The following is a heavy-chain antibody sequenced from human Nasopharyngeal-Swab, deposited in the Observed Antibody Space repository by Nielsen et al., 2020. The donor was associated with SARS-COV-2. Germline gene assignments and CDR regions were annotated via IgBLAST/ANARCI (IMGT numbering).Heavy chain of an antibody. J-gene: IGHJ4*02. CDR2: INPNSGGT. CDR3: ARLHDLRDSSGYTVDY. D-gene: IGHD3-22*01. V-gene: IGHV1-2*06. CDR1: GYTFTGYY. Sequence: ASVKVSCKASGYTFTGYYMHWVRQAPGQGPEWMGRINPNSGGTNYAQKFQGRVTMTRDTSISTAYMELSRLRSDDTAVYYCARLHDLRDSSGYTVDYWGQGTLVTVSS.